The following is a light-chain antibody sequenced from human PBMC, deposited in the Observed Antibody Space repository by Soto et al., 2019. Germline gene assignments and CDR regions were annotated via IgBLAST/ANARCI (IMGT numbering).Light chain of an antibody. V-gene: IGLV2-14*01. J-gene: IGLJ1*01. Sequence: QSALTQPASVSGSPGQSITISCTGTSSDVGGYNYVSWYQQHPGKAPKLMIYDVSNRPSGVSNRFSGSKSGNTASLTISGLQAEYEADYYCSSYTSSSTLYVFGPGTQLTVL. CDR1: SSDVGGYNY. CDR2: DVS. CDR3: SSYTSSSTLYV.